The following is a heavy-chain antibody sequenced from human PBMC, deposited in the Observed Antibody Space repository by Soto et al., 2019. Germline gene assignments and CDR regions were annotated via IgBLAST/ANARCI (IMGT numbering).Heavy chain of an antibody. CDR1: GFTFSSYA. CDR2: ISGSGGST. J-gene: IGHJ4*02. CDR3: ANTLMESSGWYQYYFDY. V-gene: IGHV3-23*01. D-gene: IGHD6-19*01. Sequence: GGSLRLSCAASGFTFSSYAMSWVRQAPGKGLEWVSAISGSGGSTYYADSVKGRFTISRDNSKNTLYLQMNSLRAEDTAVYYCANTLMESSGWYQYYFDYWGQGTLVTVSS.